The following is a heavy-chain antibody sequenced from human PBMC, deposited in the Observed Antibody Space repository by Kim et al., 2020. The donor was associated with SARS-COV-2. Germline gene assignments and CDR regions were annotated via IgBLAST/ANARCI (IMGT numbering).Heavy chain of an antibody. J-gene: IGHJ4*02. CDR1: GFNFSTCA. CDR3: AKGSSRDGYEFDF. Sequence: GGSLRLSCAASGFNFSTCAMSWVRQAPGKGLEWVSTISGTGSNTYYADSVKGRFTISRDNSKNTVYLQMNSLRADDPAQYYCAKGSSRDGYEFDFWGQGMLVTVSS. V-gene: IGHV3-23*01. D-gene: IGHD5-12*01. CDR2: ISGTGSNT.